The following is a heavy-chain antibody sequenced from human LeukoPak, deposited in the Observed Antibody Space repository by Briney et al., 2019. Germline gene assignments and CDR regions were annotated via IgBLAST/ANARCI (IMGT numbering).Heavy chain of an antibody. CDR2: ISAYNGDT. V-gene: IGHV1-18*01. Sequence: ASVKVSCKASGYTFSSFGINWRRQAPGQGLEWVGWISAYNGDTNYAQKVQGRVTMTTDTSTSTAYMDLRSLRSDDTAVYYCARGGHYGSGSFPDYWGQGTLVSVSS. CDR1: GYTFSSFG. J-gene: IGHJ4*02. D-gene: IGHD3-10*01. CDR3: ARGGHYGSGSFPDY.